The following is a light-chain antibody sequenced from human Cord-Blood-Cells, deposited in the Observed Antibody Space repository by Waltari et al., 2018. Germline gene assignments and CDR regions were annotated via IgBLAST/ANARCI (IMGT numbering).Light chain of an antibody. CDR2: QDS. CDR3: QAWDSSTAGV. J-gene: IGLJ2*01. Sequence: SYELTQPPSVSVSPGQTASITCSGDKLGDKYACWYQQKPGQSPVLVIYQDSKRPSGIPERFSCSNSENTATLTISGTQAMDEADYYCQAWDSSTAGVFGGGTKLTVL. CDR1: KLGDKY. V-gene: IGLV3-1*01.